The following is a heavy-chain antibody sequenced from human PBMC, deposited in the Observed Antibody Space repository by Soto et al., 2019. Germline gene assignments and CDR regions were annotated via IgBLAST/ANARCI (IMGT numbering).Heavy chain of an antibody. D-gene: IGHD3-10*01. Sequence: SETLSLTCAVYGGSFSGYDWTWIRQHPGKGLEWIGYIYYSGSTYYNPSLKSRVTISVDTSKNQFSLKLSSVTAADTAVYYCARSVTPWGQGTLVTVSS. CDR2: IYYSGST. CDR1: GGSFSGYD. CDR3: ARSVTP. J-gene: IGHJ5*02. V-gene: IGHV4-31*11.